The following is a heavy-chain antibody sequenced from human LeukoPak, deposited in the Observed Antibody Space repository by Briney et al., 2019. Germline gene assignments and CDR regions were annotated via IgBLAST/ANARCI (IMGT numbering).Heavy chain of an antibody. J-gene: IGHJ6*03. V-gene: IGHV4-4*07. Sequence: SETLSLTCTVSGGSISSYYWSWIRQPAGKGLEWIGRIYTSGSTNYNPSLKSRVTMSVDTSKNQFSLKLSSVTAADTAVYYCARDALKLLYPQTYYYYIDVWGKGTTVTVSS. CDR3: ARDALKLLYPQTYYYYIDV. D-gene: IGHD2-2*02. CDR2: IYTSGST. CDR1: GGSISSYY.